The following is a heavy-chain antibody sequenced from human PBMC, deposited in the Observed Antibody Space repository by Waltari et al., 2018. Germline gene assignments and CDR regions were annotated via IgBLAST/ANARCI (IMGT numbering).Heavy chain of an antibody. CDR1: GYKFTGFY. Sequence: QVQLVQSGAEVKQPGASVRVSCKASGYKFTGFYMHWLRQAPGQGLEWMGWINPDSGRKRYAQKFEDRVIMSRDTSTSTAFMELTGLRPDDTAVYYCARDDHCDFWGQGTLVTVSS. CDR2: INPDSGRK. CDR3: ARDDHCDF. V-gene: IGHV1-2*02. J-gene: IGHJ4*02.